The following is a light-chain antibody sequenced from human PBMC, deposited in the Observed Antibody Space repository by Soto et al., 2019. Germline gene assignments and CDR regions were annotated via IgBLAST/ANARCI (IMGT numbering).Light chain of an antibody. CDR3: QKYGSSPGGFT. CDR2: GAS. V-gene: IGKV3-20*01. J-gene: IGKJ3*01. Sequence: EIVLTQSPGTLSLSPGERATLSCRASQSVSSSYLAWYQQKPGQAPRHLIYGASSRATGIPDRFSGSGSGTAFTLTISRLETEDFAVYYCQKYGSSPGGFTFGPGTKVDIK. CDR1: QSVSSSY.